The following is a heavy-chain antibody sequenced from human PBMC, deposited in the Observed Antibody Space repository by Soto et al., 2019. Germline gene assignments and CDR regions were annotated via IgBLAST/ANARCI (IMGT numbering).Heavy chain of an antibody. CDR3: ARGWVYCSGGSCYPDAFDI. Sequence: ASVKVSCKASGYTFTSYAMHWVRQAPGQRLEWMGWINAGNGNTKYSQKFQGRVTITRDTSASTAYMELSSLRSGDTAVYYCARGWVYCSGGSCYPDAFDIWGQGTMITVSS. V-gene: IGHV1-3*01. D-gene: IGHD2-15*01. CDR1: GYTFTSYA. J-gene: IGHJ3*02. CDR2: INAGNGNT.